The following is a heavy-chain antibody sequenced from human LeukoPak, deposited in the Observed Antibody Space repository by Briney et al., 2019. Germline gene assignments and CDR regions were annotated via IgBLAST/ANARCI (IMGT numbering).Heavy chain of an antibody. J-gene: IGHJ4*02. Sequence: PGGSLRLSCAASGFTFSSYGMHWVRQAPGKGLEWVAFIRYDGSNKYYADSVKGRFTISRDNSKNTLYLQMNSLRAEDTAVYYCAKDKDYGSGSSDYWGQGTLVTVSS. CDR3: AKDKDYGSGSSDY. D-gene: IGHD3-10*01. CDR1: GFTFSSYG. V-gene: IGHV3-30*02. CDR2: IRYDGSNK.